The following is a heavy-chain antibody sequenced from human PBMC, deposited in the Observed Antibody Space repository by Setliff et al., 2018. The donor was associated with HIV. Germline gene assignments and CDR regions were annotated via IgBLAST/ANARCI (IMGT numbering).Heavy chain of an antibody. D-gene: IGHD3-9*01. J-gene: IGHJ4*02. CDR1: GYTFTSYY. CDR2: INPSGGST. V-gene: IGHV1-46*01. Sequence: ASVKVSCKASGYTFTSYYMHWVRQAPGQGLEWMGLINPSGGSTSYAQKFQGRVTMTRDTSTSTVYMELSSLRSEDTAVYYCAGSTSFDPTFDYWGQGTLVTVSS. CDR3: AGSTSFDPTFDY.